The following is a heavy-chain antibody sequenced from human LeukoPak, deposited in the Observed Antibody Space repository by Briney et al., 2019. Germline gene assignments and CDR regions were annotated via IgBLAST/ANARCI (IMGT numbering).Heavy chain of an antibody. Sequence: GGSLRLSCAASGFTFSSYAMSWVRQAPGKGLEWVSAISGSGGSTYYADSVKGRFTISRDNSKNTLYLQMNSLRAEDTAVCYCARDRSSSGYPDYWGQGTLVTVSS. CDR1: GFTFSSYA. CDR2: ISGSGGST. V-gene: IGHV3-23*01. D-gene: IGHD3-22*01. CDR3: ARDRSSSGYPDY. J-gene: IGHJ4*02.